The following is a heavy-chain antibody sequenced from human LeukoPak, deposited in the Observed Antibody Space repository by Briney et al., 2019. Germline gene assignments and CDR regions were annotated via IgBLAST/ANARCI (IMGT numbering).Heavy chain of an antibody. CDR2: ISAYNGNT. D-gene: IGHD3-22*01. Sequence: GASVKVSCKAPGYTFTSYGISWVRQAPGQGLEWMGWISAYNGNTNYAQKLQGRVTMTTDTSTSTAYMELRSLRSDDTAVYYCARAPNYYDSSGYLFDYWGQGTLVTVSS. V-gene: IGHV1-18*01. J-gene: IGHJ4*02. CDR1: GYTFTSYG. CDR3: ARAPNYYDSSGYLFDY.